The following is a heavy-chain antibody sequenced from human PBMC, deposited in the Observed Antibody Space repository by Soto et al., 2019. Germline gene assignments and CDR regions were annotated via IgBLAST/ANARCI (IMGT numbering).Heavy chain of an antibody. Sequence: SETLSLTCAVYGGSFSGYYWSWIRQPPGKGLEWIGEINHSGSTNYNPSLKSRVTISVDTSKNQFSLKLSSVTAADTAVYYCARGVGSHYYYYYYMDVWGKGTTVTVSS. CDR2: INHSGST. CDR1: GGSFSGYY. J-gene: IGHJ6*03. CDR3: ARGVGSHYYYYYYMDV. V-gene: IGHV4-34*01. D-gene: IGHD2-15*01.